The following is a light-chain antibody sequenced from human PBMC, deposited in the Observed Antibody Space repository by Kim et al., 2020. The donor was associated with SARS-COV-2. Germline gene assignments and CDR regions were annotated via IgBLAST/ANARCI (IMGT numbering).Light chain of an antibody. Sequence: GDRVTITCQASQDIRNYVNWYQXXPGKAXXFVIXDASELETGAPSRFXGSXFGTDFXFXITNVQPEXIATYYCHQYDDXPYTFGQGTKLX. CDR1: QDIRNY. V-gene: IGKV1-33*01. CDR2: DAS. CDR3: HQYDDXPYT. J-gene: IGKJ2*01.